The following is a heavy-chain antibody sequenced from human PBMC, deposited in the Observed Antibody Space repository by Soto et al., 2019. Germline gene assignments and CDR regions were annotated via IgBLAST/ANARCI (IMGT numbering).Heavy chain of an antibody. CDR1: GFTFSGSA. J-gene: IGHJ6*03. V-gene: IGHV3-73*01. CDR3: TRHLDPRGPYYYYYMDV. CDR2: IRSKANSYAT. Sequence: EVQLVESGGGLVQPGGSLKLSCAASGFTFSGSAMHWVRQASGKGLXXXGRIRSKANSYATAYAASVKGRFTISRDDSKNTAYLQMNSLKTEDTAVYYCTRHLDPRGPYYYYYMDVWGKGTTVTVSS. D-gene: IGHD3-10*01.